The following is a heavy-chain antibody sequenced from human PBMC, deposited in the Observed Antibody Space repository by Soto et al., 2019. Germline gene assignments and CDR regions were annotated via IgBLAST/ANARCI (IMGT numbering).Heavy chain of an antibody. CDR1: GFTFSDHY. Sequence: QVQLVESGGGSVKPGGSLRLSCAASGFTFSDHYMAWIRQAPGKGLEWVSYVSSRSITTNYADSVKGRFTISRDDARNSLYLQMNSLTAEDTAVYYCVRDNGGTFDYWGQGTLVTVSS. CDR3: VRDNGGTFDY. D-gene: IGHD2-8*01. J-gene: IGHJ4*02. V-gene: IGHV3-11*05. CDR2: VSSRSITT.